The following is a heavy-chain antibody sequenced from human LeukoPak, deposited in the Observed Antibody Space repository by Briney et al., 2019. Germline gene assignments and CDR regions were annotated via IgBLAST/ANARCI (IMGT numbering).Heavy chain of an antibody. Sequence: GESLKISCKGSTGLFTGYWIGWVRQRPGKGLEWMGIIYPGDSNSRYSPSFQGQVTRYSPSFQGQVSISADKSISTAYLQWSSLKASDTAIYYCARGAEVEMATITDYYYYMDVWGKGTTVTVSS. CDR1: TGLFTGYW. CDR3: ARGAEVEMATITDYYYYMDV. V-gene: IGHV5-51*01. D-gene: IGHD5-24*01. CDR2: IYPGDSNS. J-gene: IGHJ6*03.